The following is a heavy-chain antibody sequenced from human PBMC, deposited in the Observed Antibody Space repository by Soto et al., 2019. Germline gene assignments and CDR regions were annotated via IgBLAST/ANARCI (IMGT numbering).Heavy chain of an antibody. CDR1: GFIFSNYA. CDR2: ISDNGGST. CDR3: ARGRKYCGPNTCFQYFDY. D-gene: IGHD2-21*01. J-gene: IGHJ4*02. V-gene: IGHV3-23*01. Sequence: EVQLLDSGGGLVQPGGSLRLSCTTSGFIFSNYAMNWVRQAPGKGLERVSVISDNGGSTYYADSVKGRFTITRDYSKTTIYLHMNSLSPEDTAVYYCARGRKYCGPNTCFQYFDYWGQGTLVTISS.